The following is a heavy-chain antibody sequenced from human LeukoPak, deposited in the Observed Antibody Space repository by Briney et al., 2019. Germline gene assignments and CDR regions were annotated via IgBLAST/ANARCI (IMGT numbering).Heavy chain of an antibody. CDR3: ARDPYQESWFDP. D-gene: IGHD2-2*01. J-gene: IGHJ5*02. Sequence: ASVKVSCKASGYTFTSYGISWVRQAPGQGLEWMGWISAYNGNTNYAQKFQGRVTMTRNTSISTAYMELSSLRSEDTAVYYCARDPYQESWFDPWGQGTLVTVSS. CDR1: GYTFTSYG. CDR2: ISAYNGNT. V-gene: IGHV1-18*01.